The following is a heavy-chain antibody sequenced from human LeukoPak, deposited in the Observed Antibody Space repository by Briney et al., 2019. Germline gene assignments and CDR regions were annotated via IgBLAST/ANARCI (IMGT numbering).Heavy chain of an antibody. J-gene: IGHJ5*02. CDR1: GGSFSGYY. D-gene: IGHD3-10*01. CDR3: ARGTGYYGSGSYIEPNNWFDP. Sequence: SETLSLTRAVYGGSFSGYYWSWIRQPPGKGLEWIGEINHSGSTNYNPSLKSRVTISVDTSKNQFSLKLSSVTAADTAVYYCARGTGYYGSGSYIEPNNWFDPWGQGTLVTVSS. V-gene: IGHV4-34*01. CDR2: INHSGST.